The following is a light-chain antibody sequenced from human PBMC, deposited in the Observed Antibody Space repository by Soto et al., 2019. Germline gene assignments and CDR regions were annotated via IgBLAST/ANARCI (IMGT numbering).Light chain of an antibody. CDR3: QVWDSSSDHYV. CDR1: NIGSKS. Sequence: SYELTQPPSVSGAPGKTARITCGGNNIGSKSVHWYQQKPGQAPVLVIYYDSDRPSGIPERFSGSNSGNTATLPISRVEAGDEAAYYCQVWDSSSDHYVFGTGTKLTVL. CDR2: YDS. V-gene: IGLV3-21*04. J-gene: IGLJ1*01.